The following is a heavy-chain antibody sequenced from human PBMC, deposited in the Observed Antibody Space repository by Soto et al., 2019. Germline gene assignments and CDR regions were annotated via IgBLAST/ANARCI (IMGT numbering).Heavy chain of an antibody. Sequence: EVQLVESGGGLVQPGGSLRLSCAASGFTFSDHYMDWVRQAPGKGLEWVGRTRNKANSYTTEYAASVKGRFTISRDDSKNSLYLQMNSLKTEDTAVYYCASIVGATGIDYWGQGTLVTVSS. V-gene: IGHV3-72*01. D-gene: IGHD1-26*01. CDR3: ASIVGATGIDY. J-gene: IGHJ4*02. CDR1: GFTFSDHY. CDR2: TRNKANSYTT.